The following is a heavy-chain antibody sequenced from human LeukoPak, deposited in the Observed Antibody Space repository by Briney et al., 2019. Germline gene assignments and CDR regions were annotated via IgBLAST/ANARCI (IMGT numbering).Heavy chain of an antibody. CDR1: GFTFSSYG. CDR3: AREYYYDSSGLFDY. V-gene: IGHV3-33*01. CDR2: MWYDGSNK. Sequence: GRSLRLSCAASGFTFSSYGMHWVRQAPGEGLEWVAVMWYDGSNKYYADSVKGRFTISRDNSKNTLYLQMNSLRAEDTAVYYCAREYYYDSSGLFDYWGQGTLVTVSS. D-gene: IGHD3-22*01. J-gene: IGHJ4*02.